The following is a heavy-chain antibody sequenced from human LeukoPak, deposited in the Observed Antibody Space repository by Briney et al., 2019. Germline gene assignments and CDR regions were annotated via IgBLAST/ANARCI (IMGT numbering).Heavy chain of an antibody. Sequence: PSETLSLTCAVYGGSFSGYCWSWIRQPPGTGLEWIGEINHSGSTNYNPSLQSRVTISVDTSKNQFSLKLSSVTAADTAVYYCALGARRLIAVAGTAGWFDPWGQGTLVTVSS. CDR2: INHSGST. V-gene: IGHV4-34*01. CDR1: GGSFSGYC. CDR3: ALGARRLIAVAGTAGWFDP. D-gene: IGHD6-19*01. J-gene: IGHJ5*02.